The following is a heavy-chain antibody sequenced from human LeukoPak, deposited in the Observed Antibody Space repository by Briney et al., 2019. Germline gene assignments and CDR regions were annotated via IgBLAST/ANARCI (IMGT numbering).Heavy chain of an antibody. V-gene: IGHV4-39*02. CDR3: AREVITTVRGLINWYFDL. D-gene: IGHD3-10*01. CDR1: GGFHSGSSCY. CDR2: IYFSGTT. Sequence: PSETLSLTCTFSGGFHSGSSCYEGGIRQPPGKGLEWIGSIYFSGTTDYNPSLRSRVTISVHTSKNLSSPKLSSVTAADTPVYYCAREVITTVRGLINWYFDLWDRGTLVTVSS. J-gene: IGHJ2*01.